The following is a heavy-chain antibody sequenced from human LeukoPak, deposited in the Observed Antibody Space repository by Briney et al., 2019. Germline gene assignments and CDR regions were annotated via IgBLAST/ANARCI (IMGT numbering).Heavy chain of an antibody. CDR1: GFTFSSYA. D-gene: IGHD2/OR15-2a*01. V-gene: IGHV3-30*04. CDR2: VLYDGSNK. CDR3: AREAESFDY. Sequence: GGSLRLSCAASGFTFSSYAMHWVRQAPGKGLEWVAVVLYDGSNKYCADSVKGRFTISRDNPKSTLYLQMNRLRAEDTAVYYCAREAESFDYWGQGALVTVSS. J-gene: IGHJ4*02.